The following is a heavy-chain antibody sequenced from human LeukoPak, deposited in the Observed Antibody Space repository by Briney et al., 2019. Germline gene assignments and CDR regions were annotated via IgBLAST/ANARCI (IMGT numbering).Heavy chain of an antibody. Sequence: SQTLSLTCTVSGGSISSGGYYWSWIRQHPGKGLEWIGYIYYSGSTYYNPSLESRVTISVDTSKNQFSLKLSSVTAADTAVYYCARVAAGGYCSGGSCFHFDYWGQGTLVTVSS. J-gene: IGHJ4*02. V-gene: IGHV4-31*03. D-gene: IGHD2-15*01. CDR2: IYYSGST. CDR3: ARVAAGGYCSGGSCFHFDY. CDR1: GGSISSGGYY.